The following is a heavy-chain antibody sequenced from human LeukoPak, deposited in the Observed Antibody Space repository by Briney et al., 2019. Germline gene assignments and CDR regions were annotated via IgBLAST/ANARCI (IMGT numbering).Heavy chain of an antibody. Sequence: GGSLRLSCAASGFTFSSYSMNWVRQAPGKGLEWVSSISSSSSYIYYADSVKGRFTISRDNAKNSLYLQMNSLRAEDTAVYYCARVPEYCTNGVCASMDYWGQGTLVTVSS. D-gene: IGHD2-8*01. CDR3: ARVPEYCTNGVCASMDY. V-gene: IGHV3-21*01. CDR2: ISSSSSYI. CDR1: GFTFSSYS. J-gene: IGHJ4*02.